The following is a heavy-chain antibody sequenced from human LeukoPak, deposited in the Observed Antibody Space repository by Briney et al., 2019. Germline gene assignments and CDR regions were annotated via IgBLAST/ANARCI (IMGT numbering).Heavy chain of an antibody. Sequence: PGGSLRLSXAASGFIVGSNYMSWVRQAPGKGLEWVSVISSGGNTYYADSVKGRFTISRDNSKNTVFLQMNSLRAEDTAVYYCAREVRGYYFDYWGQGTLVTVSS. J-gene: IGHJ4*02. CDR3: AREVRGYYFDY. CDR1: GFIVGSNY. D-gene: IGHD3-22*01. V-gene: IGHV3-53*01. CDR2: ISSGGNT.